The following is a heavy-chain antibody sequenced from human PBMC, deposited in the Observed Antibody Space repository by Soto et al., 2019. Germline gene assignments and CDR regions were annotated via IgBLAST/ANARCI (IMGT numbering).Heavy chain of an antibody. J-gene: IGHJ3*02. Sequence: ASVKVSGKASGYTFTGYYMHWVRQAPGQGLEWMGWINPNSGGTNYAQKFQGWVTMTRDTSISTAYMELSRLRSDDTAVYYCARGVVVVAATPRGAFDIWGQGTMVTVSS. CDR1: GYTFTGYY. V-gene: IGHV1-2*04. CDR3: ARGVVVVAATPRGAFDI. D-gene: IGHD2-15*01. CDR2: INPNSGGT.